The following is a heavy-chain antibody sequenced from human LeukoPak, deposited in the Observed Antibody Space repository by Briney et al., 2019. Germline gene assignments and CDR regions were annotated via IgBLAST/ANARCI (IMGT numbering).Heavy chain of an antibody. D-gene: IGHD3-16*02. V-gene: IGHV1-2*02. CDR2: INPNSGGT. CDR3: ARGFFYDYVWGSYRRLGSKINWFDP. CDR1: GYTFTGYY. Sequence: ASVKVSCKASGYTFTGYYMHWVRQAPGQGLEWMGWINPNSGGTNYAQKFQGRVTMTGDTSISTAYMELSRLRSDDTAVYYCARGFFYDYVWGSYRRLGSKINWFDPWGQGTLVTVSS. J-gene: IGHJ5*02.